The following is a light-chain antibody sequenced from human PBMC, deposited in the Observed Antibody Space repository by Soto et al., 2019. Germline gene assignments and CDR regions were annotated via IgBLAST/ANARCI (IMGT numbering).Light chain of an antibody. CDR2: LGS. Sequence: DIVMTQSPLSLPVTPGEPASISCRSSQSLLHRNGHIYLDWYLQKPGQSPQLLIYLGSNRASGVPDRFTGSGSGTDFTLKISRVEAEDVGVYYCMQALQTPLTFGGGTKVEIK. J-gene: IGKJ4*01. V-gene: IGKV2-28*01. CDR1: QSLLHRNGHIY. CDR3: MQALQTPLT.